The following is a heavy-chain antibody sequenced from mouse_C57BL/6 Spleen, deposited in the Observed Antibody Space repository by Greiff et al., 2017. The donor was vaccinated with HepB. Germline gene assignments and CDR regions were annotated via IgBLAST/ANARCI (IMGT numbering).Heavy chain of an antibody. CDR3: AIYDYDERGYYYAMDY. J-gene: IGHJ4*01. Sequence: QVHVKQSGAELAKPGASVKLSCKASGYTFTSYWMHWVKQRPGQGLEWIGYINPSSGYTKYNQKFKDKATLTADKSSSTAYMQLSSLTYEDSAVYYYAIYDYDERGYYYAMDYWGQGTSVTVSS. V-gene: IGHV1-7*01. D-gene: IGHD2-4*01. CDR1: GYTFTSYW. CDR2: INPSSGYT.